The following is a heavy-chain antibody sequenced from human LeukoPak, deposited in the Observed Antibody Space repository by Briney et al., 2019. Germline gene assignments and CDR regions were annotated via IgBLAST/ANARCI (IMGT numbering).Heavy chain of an antibody. V-gene: IGHV3-21*01. CDR1: GFTFSTYI. J-gene: IGHJ4*02. CDR3: ASTRVGVTTPPFDY. D-gene: IGHD1-26*01. CDR2: ISSSGYI. Sequence: PGGSLRPSCAASGFTFSTYIMNWVRQAPGKGLEWVSSISSSGYIYYPDSVKGRFTISRDNAKNSLYLQMNSLRAEDTAVYYCASTRVGVTTPPFDYWGQGTLVTVRS.